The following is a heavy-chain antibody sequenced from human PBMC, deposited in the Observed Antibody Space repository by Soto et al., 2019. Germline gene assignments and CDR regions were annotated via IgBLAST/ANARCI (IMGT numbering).Heavy chain of an antibody. J-gene: IGHJ6*02. V-gene: IGHV1-18*01. Sequence: QGQLVQSGTEVKKPGASLKVSCKASGYTFTRYGISWVRQAPGQGLEWMGWISGYNGDTKYAHKFQGIVTMTIDTSTSTAYMELGSLTSDDTAVYYCAENGPTPYYSYGMDVWGQGTTVTGS. CDR3: AENGPTPYYSYGMDV. CDR2: ISGYNGDT. CDR1: GYTFTRYG. D-gene: IGHD2-8*01.